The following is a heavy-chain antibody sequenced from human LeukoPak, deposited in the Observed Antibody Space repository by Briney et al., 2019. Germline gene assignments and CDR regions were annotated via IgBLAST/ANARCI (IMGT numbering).Heavy chain of an antibody. V-gene: IGHV1-8*02. D-gene: IGHD3-10*01. CDR2: MNPSSGNT. Sequence: ASVKLSCKASGYTFTSYDINWVRQAPGQGLEWMGWMNPSSGNTGNAQKFQVRVTMSKNTSISTAYMELSSLRSEDTAVYYCARDRRVSAGWFGELLSYYFDYWGQGTLVTVSS. J-gene: IGHJ4*02. CDR3: ARDRRVSAGWFGELLSYYFDY. CDR1: GYTFTSYD.